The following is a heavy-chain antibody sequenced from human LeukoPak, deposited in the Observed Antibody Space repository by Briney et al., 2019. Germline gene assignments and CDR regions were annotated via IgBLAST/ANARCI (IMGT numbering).Heavy chain of an antibody. J-gene: IGHJ4*02. Sequence: GGSLRLSCAASGFTFSSYGMPWVRQAPGKGLEWVAVIWYDGSNKYYADSVKGRFTISRDNSKNTLYLQMNSLRAEDTAVYYCACLESSGYRPFDYWGQGTLVTVSS. D-gene: IGHD3-22*01. CDR3: ACLESSGYRPFDY. CDR1: GFTFSSYG. V-gene: IGHV3-33*01. CDR2: IWYDGSNK.